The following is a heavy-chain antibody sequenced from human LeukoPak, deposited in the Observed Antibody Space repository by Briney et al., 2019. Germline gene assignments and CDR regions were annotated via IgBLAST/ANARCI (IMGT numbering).Heavy chain of an antibody. CDR3: AKDMSSSWFYYFYY. V-gene: IGHV3-9*01. CDR1: GFTFGDYA. Sequence: PGRSLRLPCAPSGFTFGDYAMHWVRHAPGKGLEWGAGISWNSGHIGYADSVKGRHTIPRDNAKYSLYLQMNSLSADDTALYYCAKDMSSSWFYYFYYWGQGTLVTVSS. D-gene: IGHD6-13*01. CDR2: ISWNSGHI. J-gene: IGHJ4*02.